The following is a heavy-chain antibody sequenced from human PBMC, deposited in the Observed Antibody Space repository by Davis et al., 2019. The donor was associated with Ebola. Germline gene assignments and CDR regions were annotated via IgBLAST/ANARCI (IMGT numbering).Heavy chain of an antibody. J-gene: IGHJ6*02. CDR2: ISYDGSNK. CDR3: ARDGAVHDYKNYYYYGMDV. D-gene: IGHD4-11*01. Sequence: GGSLRLSCEVSGFNLRNYGMHWVRQPPGKGLEWVAVISYDGSNKYYADSVKGRFTISRDNSKNTLYLQMNSLRAEDTAVYYCARDGAVHDYKNYYYYGMDVWGQGTTVTVSS. V-gene: IGHV3-30*19. CDR1: GFNLRNYG.